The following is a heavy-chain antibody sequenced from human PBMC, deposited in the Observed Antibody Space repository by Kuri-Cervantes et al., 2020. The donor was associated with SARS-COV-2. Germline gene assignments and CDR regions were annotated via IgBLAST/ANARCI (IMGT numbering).Heavy chain of an antibody. CDR1: GFTFSSYW. CDR3: ARDCGGDCSQYLFDY. Sequence: GESLKISCAASGFTFSSYWMSWVRQAPGKGLEWVSYISSSSSTIYYADSVKGRFTISRDNAKNSLYLQMNSLRAEDTAVYYCARDCGGDCSQYLFDYWGQGTLVTVSS. CDR2: ISSSSSTI. J-gene: IGHJ4*02. D-gene: IGHD2-21*01. V-gene: IGHV3-48*01.